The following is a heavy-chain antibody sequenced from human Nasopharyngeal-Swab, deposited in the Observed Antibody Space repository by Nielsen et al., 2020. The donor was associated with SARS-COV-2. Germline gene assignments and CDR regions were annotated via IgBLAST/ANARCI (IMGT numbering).Heavy chain of an antibody. V-gene: IGHV3-9*01. D-gene: IGHD6-19*01. J-gene: IGHJ4*02. Sequence: GGSLRLFCAASGFTFDDYAMHWVRQAPGKGLEWVSGISWNSDSIGYADSVKGRFTISRDNAKNSLYLQMNSLRAEDTALYYCAKIAVAGGDDNFDYWGQGTLVTVSS. CDR2: ISWNSDSI. CDR3: AKIAVAGGDDNFDY. CDR1: GFTFDDYA.